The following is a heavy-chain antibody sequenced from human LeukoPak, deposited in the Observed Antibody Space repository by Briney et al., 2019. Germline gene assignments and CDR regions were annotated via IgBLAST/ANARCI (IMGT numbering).Heavy chain of an antibody. CDR2: INHSGST. Sequence: SETLSLTCAVYGGSFSVYYWSWIRQPPGKGLEWIGEINHSGSTNYNPSLKSRVTISVDTSKNQFSLKLSSVTAADTAVYYCATCPLRLLECQYGGFDYWGQGTLVTVSS. CDR1: GGSFSVYY. V-gene: IGHV4-34*01. J-gene: IGHJ4*02. CDR3: ATCPLRLLECQYGGFDY. D-gene: IGHD3-3*01.